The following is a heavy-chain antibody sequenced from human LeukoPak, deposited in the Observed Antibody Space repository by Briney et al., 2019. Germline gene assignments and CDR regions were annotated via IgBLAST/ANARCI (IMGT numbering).Heavy chain of an antibody. CDR1: GGSISLHY. CDR2: IYYSGST. D-gene: IGHD3-9*01. Sequence: SQTLSLPCTVSGGSISLHYWSWIWHPSGKGLEWIGYIYYSGSTKYNTSLKSRVHKSEDTAKKQFPLKPSPANAAHPAGYFFGRSKDILSGYCFDYWGQGTLVAVSS. CDR3: GRSKDILSGYCFDY. V-gene: IGHV4-59*11. J-gene: IGHJ4*02.